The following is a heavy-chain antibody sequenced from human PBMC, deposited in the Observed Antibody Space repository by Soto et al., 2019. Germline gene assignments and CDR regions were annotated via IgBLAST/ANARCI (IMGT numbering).Heavy chain of an antibody. J-gene: IGHJ4*02. CDR3: ARLNSSSWYLGY. CDR2: IYYSGST. Sequence: SETLSLTCTVSGGSISSYYWSWIRQPPGKGLEWIGYIYYSGSTNYNPSLKSRVTISVDTSKNQFSLKLSSVTAADTAVYYCARLNSSSWYLGYWGQGTLVTVSS. CDR1: GGSISSYY. V-gene: IGHV4-59*08. D-gene: IGHD6-13*01.